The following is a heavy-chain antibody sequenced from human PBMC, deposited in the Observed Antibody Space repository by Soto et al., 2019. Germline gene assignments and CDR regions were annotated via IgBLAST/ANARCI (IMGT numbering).Heavy chain of an antibody. V-gene: IGHV3-48*02. J-gene: IGHJ5*02. CDR1: GFAFSTYS. CDR3: ARDNVMAGSFDP. Sequence: QLVESGGGLVQPGGSLRLFCAASGFAFSTYSMNWVRQAPGKGLEWVSYISFSSTTIFYADSVRGRFTISRDNAKNSLYLQMNTLRDEDTAVYYCARDNVMAGSFDPWGQGTLVTVSS. CDR2: ISFSSTTI. D-gene: IGHD2-8*01.